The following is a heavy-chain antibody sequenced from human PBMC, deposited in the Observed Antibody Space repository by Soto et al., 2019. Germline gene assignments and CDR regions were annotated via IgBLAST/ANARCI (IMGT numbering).Heavy chain of an antibody. CDR1: GGSISSYY. J-gene: IGHJ4*02. CDR3: ARDHPYRDNWAFDY. D-gene: IGHD3-16*02. CDR2: IYYSGST. Sequence: PSETLSLTCTVSGGSISSYYWSWIRQPPGKGLEWIGYIYYSGSTNYNPSLKSRVTISVDTSKNQFSLKLSSVTAADTAVYYCARDHPYRDNWAFDYGGQGAQVTVSS. V-gene: IGHV4-59*12.